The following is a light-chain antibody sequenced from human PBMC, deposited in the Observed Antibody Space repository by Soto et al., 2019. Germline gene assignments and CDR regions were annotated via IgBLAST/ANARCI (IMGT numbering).Light chain of an antibody. CDR2: AAS. V-gene: IGKV1-39*01. CDR1: QSISRY. Sequence: DIQMTQSPSSLSASVGDRVTITCRASQSISRYLNWYQQKPGKAPKLLIYAASTLKSGVPSRFSGSGSGTDFTLTINSLQLEDFAMYYCQQSNSDPTFGGGTTVEIK. CDR3: QQSNSDPT. J-gene: IGKJ4*01.